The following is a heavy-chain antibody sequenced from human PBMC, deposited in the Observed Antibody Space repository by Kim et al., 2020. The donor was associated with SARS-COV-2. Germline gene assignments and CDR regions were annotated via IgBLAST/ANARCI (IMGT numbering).Heavy chain of an antibody. J-gene: IGHJ6*02. Sequence: GGSLRLSCAASGFTFSSYWMSWVRQAPGKGLEWVANIKQDGREKYYVDSVKGRFTISRDNAKNSLYLQMNSLRAEDTAVYYCARDWVGELLYYYYGMDVWGQGTTVTVSS. V-gene: IGHV3-7*01. CDR3: ARDWVGELLYYYYGMDV. D-gene: IGHD3-10*01. CDR2: IKQDGREK. CDR1: GFTFSSYW.